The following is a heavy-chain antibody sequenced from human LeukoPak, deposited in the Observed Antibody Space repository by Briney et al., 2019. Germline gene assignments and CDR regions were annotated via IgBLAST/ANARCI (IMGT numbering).Heavy chain of an antibody. J-gene: IGHJ4*02. Sequence: PGGSLRLSCAASGFTFSSCRMSWVRQAPGKGREWVSGISWNSGTIDYVDSVKGRFTISRDNAKKSLYLQMTSLRAEDTAVYYCVKDKARGSPLGPRRAAAGTFDYWGQGTLVTVSS. CDR3: VKDKARGSPLGPRRAAAGTFDY. V-gene: IGHV3-9*01. D-gene: IGHD6-13*01. CDR2: ISWNSGTI. CDR1: GFTFSSCR.